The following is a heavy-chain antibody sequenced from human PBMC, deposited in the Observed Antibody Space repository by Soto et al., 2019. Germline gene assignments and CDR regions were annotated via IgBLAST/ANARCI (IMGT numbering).Heavy chain of an antibody. D-gene: IGHD2-15*01. V-gene: IGHV3-30*18. J-gene: IGHJ3*02. CDR3: AEDLRIVTGSALDM. Sequence: QVHLVESGGGVVQPGRSLRLSCAASGFTFRTYGMHWVRQAPGKGLEWVAVISFDGSKRYYADTMKGRCTISRDNSKNTLYLQMNSLRAEDTAVYYCAEDLRIVTGSALDMGGRWTMVTVSS. CDR1: GFTFRTYG. CDR2: ISFDGSKR.